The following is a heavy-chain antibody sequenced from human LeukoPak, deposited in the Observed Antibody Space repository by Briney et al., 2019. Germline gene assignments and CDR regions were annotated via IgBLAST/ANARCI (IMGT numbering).Heavy chain of an antibody. CDR2: ISWNSGRI. J-gene: IGHJ4*02. CDR3: ARDDKGGIDY. D-gene: IGHD3-16*01. V-gene: IGHV3-9*01. CDR1: GFTFDDYA. Sequence: GGSLRLSCAACGFTFDDYAMNWVRQAPGKGLEWVSGISWNSGRIGYADSVKGRFTISRDNAKNSLYLQMNSLRAEDTAVYYCARDDKGGIDYWGQGTLVTVSS.